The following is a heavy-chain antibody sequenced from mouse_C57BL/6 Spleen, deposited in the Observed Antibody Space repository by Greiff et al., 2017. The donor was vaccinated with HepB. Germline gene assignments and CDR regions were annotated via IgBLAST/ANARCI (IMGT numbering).Heavy chain of an antibody. CDR2: IDPSDSYT. J-gene: IGHJ2*01. V-gene: IGHV1-69*01. Sequence: QVQLQQPGAELVMPGASVKLSCKASGYTFTSYWMHWVKQRPGQGLEWIGEIDPSDSYTNYNQKFKGKSTLTVDKSTSTAYMQLSSLTSEDSAVYYCARGGIYYYGVGYFDYWGQGTTLTVSS. CDR3: ARGGIYYYGVGYFDY. D-gene: IGHD1-1*01. CDR1: GYTFTSYW.